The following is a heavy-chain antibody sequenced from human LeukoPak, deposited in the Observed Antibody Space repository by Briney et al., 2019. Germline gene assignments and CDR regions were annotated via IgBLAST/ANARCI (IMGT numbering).Heavy chain of an antibody. CDR2: IYYSGST. CDR1: GGSISSSSYY. CDR3: VSWTVRGVIRYFDY. V-gene: IGHV4-39*07. J-gene: IGHJ4*02. D-gene: IGHD3-10*01. Sequence: SETLSLTCTVSGGSISSSSYYWGWIRQPPGKGLEWIGSIYYSGSTYYNPSLKSRVTISVDTSKNQFSLKLSSVTAADTAVYYCVSWTVRGVIRYFDYWGQGTLVTVSS.